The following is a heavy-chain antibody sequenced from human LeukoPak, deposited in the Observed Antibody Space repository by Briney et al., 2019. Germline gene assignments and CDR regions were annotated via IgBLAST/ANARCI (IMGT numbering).Heavy chain of an antibody. CDR3: AKSRAPTADPDAFDV. V-gene: IGHV3-30*02. J-gene: IGHJ3*01. Sequence: GGSLRLSCAASGFTFSSYSMNWVRQAPGKGLEWVAFIRFGGSNEYYADSVKGRFTISRDNSKNSLYLQMNSLRPEDTAVYYCAKSRAPTADPDAFDVWGQGTMVTVSS. D-gene: IGHD1-14*01. CDR2: IRFGGSNE. CDR1: GFTFSSYS.